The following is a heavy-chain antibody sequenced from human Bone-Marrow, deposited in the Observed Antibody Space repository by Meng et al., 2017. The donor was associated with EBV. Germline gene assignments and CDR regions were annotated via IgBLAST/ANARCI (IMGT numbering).Heavy chain of an antibody. D-gene: IGHD5-24*01. CDR2: TIPLFGPA. CDR1: GGSFSRYG. Sequence: QVQVVQSGAEVKKSGSSVKVSCKGSGGSFSRYGVVWVRQAPGLGLEWMGGTIPLFGPAKFARKFQGRVTVTADESTNTAYMELSSLTSEDTAVYFCARPDDYNFKGFYHWGQGTLVTVSS. V-gene: IGHV1-69*01. J-gene: IGHJ4*02. CDR3: ARPDDYNFKGFYH.